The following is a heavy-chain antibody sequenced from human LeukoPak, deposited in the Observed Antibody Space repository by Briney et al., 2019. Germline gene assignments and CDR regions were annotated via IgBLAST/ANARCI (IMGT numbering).Heavy chain of an antibody. Sequence: PGGSLRLSCVASGFTFSSYWMHWVRQDPRKGLVWVSRINGDGRNINYADSVRGRFTISRDNAKNTLYLQMNTLRVEDTAVYYCARDLVGDIVVVPAAIPFGDWGQGTLVTVSS. V-gene: IGHV3-74*01. D-gene: IGHD2-2*02. CDR3: ARDLVGDIVVVPAAIPFGD. J-gene: IGHJ4*02. CDR1: GFTFSSYW. CDR2: INGDGRNI.